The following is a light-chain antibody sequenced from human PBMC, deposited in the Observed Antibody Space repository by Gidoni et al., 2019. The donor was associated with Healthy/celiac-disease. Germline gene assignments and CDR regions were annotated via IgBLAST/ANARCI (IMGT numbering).Light chain of an antibody. CDR1: QSISSY. V-gene: IGKV1-39*01. J-gene: IGKJ4*01. Sequence: IQLTQSPSSLSASVGDRVTITCRASQSISSYLNWYQQKPGKAPKLLIYAASSWQSGVPSRFSGSGSGTDFTLTISSLQPEDFATYYCQQSYSTPITFGGGTKVEIK. CDR2: AAS. CDR3: QQSYSTPIT.